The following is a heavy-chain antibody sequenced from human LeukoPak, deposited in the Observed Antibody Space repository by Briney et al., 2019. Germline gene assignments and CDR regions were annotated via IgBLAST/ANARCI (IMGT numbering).Heavy chain of an antibody. CDR1: GFTFSSYG. J-gene: IGHJ4*02. D-gene: IGHD4-17*01. CDR2: ISGSGGST. CDR3: AKDFYGDHVGLFDY. Sequence: GGTLRLSCAASGFTFSSYGMSWVRQAPGKGLEWVSAISGSGGSTYYADSVKGRFTISRDNSKNTLYLQMNSLRAEDTAVYYCAKDFYGDHVGLFDYWGQGTLVTVSS. V-gene: IGHV3-23*01.